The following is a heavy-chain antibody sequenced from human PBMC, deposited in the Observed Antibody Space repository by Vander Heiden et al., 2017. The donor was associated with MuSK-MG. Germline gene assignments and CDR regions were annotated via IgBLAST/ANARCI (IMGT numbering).Heavy chain of an antibody. Sequence: EVQLLESGGGLVQPGGSLRLSCSASGFPFSRYAMTWVRQAPGKGLEWGSTVSGSGGSTFYADSVKGRFTISRDNSKNTLYLQVSSLRADDTAVYYCASTSSSWQPGVDYWGQGTLVTVSS. CDR2: VSGSGGST. V-gene: IGHV3-23*01. CDR1: GFPFSRYA. J-gene: IGHJ4*02. CDR3: ASTSSSWQPGVDY. D-gene: IGHD6-13*01.